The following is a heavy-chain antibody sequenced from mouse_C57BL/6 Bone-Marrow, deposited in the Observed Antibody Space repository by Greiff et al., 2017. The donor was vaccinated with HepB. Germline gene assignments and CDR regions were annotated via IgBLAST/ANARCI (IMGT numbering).Heavy chain of an antibody. CDR2: IHPNSGST. D-gene: IGHD1-1*01. V-gene: IGHV1-64*01. J-gene: IGHJ1*03. Sequence: QVQLQQSGAELVKPGASVKLSCKASGYTFTSYWMHWVKQRPGQGLEWIGMIHPNSGSTNYNEKFKSKATLTVDKSSSTAYMQLSSLTSEDSAVYYCARSLYGSSRYWYFDVWGTGTTVTVSS. CDR1: GYTFTSYW. CDR3: ARSLYGSSRYWYFDV.